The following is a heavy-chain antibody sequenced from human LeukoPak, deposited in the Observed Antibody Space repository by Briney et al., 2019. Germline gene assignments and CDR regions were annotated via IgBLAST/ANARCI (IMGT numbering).Heavy chain of an antibody. Sequence: ASVKVSCKASGYTFTGYYMHWVRQAPGQGLEWMGWINPNSGGTNYAQKFQGRVTITTDESTSTAYMELSSLRSEDTAVYYCARENYYYYYMDVWGKGTTVTVSS. CDR3: ARENYYYYYMDV. V-gene: IGHV1-2*02. CDR1: GYTFTGYY. CDR2: INPNSGGT. J-gene: IGHJ6*03.